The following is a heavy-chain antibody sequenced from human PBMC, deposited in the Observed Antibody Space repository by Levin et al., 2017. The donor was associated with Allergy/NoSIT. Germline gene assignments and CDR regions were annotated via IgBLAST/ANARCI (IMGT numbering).Heavy chain of an antibody. CDR1: GFTFSNYA. D-gene: IGHD6-13*01. Sequence: AGGSLRLSCAASGFTFSNYAMNWVRQAPGKGLQWVSAIIGSGGNTYYADSVKGRFTISRDNSKNTLYLQMNGLRAEDTAVYYCAKAGGYSSTRSTSDYWGQGTLVTVSS. CDR3: AKAGGYSSTRSTSDY. V-gene: IGHV3-23*01. CDR2: IIGSGGNT. J-gene: IGHJ4*02.